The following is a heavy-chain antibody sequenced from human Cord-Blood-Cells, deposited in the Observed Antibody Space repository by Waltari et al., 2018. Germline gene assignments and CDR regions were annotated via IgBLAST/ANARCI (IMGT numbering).Heavy chain of an antibody. J-gene: IGHJ3*02. V-gene: IGHV4-59*08. CDR3: AGLGSYYDSSGYSYDAFDI. CDR1: GVSISSYY. Sequence: QVQLQESGPGLVKPSETLSLTCTVSGVSISSYYWSWILHPPGQGLEWIGYIYYSGSTNYNPSLKSRVTISVDTSKNQFSLKLSSVTAADTAVYYCAGLGSYYDSSGYSYDAFDIWGQGTMVTVSS. CDR2: IYYSGST. D-gene: IGHD3-22*01.